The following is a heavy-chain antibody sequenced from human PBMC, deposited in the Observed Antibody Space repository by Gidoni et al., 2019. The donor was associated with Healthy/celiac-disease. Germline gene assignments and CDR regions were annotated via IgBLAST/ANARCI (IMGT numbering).Heavy chain of an antibody. CDR2: FYYSGST. D-gene: IGHD1-1*01. CDR1: GGSSSTGGSY. V-gene: IGHV4-31*03. J-gene: IGHJ4*02. CDR3: ARATNNYYNFDY. Sequence: QVQLQESGPGLVKPSQTLSPTRTVSGGSSSTGGSYWSWIRQHPGKGLEWIGYFYYSGSTYYNPSLKSRVTISVDTSKNQFSLKLSSVTAADTAVYYCARATNNYYNFDYWGQGTLVTVSS.